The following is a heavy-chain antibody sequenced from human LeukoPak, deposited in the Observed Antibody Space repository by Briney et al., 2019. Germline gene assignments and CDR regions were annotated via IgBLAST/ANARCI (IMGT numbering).Heavy chain of an antibody. CDR2: ISADGSTI. CDR3: AKNLLSLWLIDN. D-gene: IGHD2-21*01. CDR1: GYTFSSYP. J-gene: IGHJ4*02. V-gene: IGHV3-30*04. Sequence: GGSLRLSCAASGYTFSSYPMSWVRQAPGKGLECVARISADGSTIHYADSVRGRVTISRDNSKNTLYLQMNSLRAEDTALYYCAKNLLSLWLIDNWGQGTLVTVSS.